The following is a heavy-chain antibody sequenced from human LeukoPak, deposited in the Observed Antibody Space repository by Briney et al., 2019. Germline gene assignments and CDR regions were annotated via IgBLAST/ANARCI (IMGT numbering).Heavy chain of an antibody. V-gene: IGHV3-74*01. D-gene: IGHD3-3*01. CDR1: GFTFSTYW. Sequence: GGSLRLSCAASGFTFSTYWMHWVRQAPGKGLVWVSRIKSDGSTNYADSVKGRFTISRDNAKNTLSLQMNSLRPEDTGVYYCARAPSEIGGYYPEYYRHWGQGTLVTVSS. CDR2: IKSDGST. CDR3: ARAPSEIGGYYPEYYRH. J-gene: IGHJ1*01.